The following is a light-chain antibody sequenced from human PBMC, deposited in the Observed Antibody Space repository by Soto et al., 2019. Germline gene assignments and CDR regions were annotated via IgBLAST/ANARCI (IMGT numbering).Light chain of an antibody. CDR2: DAS. V-gene: IGKV1-5*01. CDR3: QQYNSYSLT. J-gene: IGKJ4*01. Sequence: DIQVSQSPSTLAACVGDRVTITCRASQSISSWLAWYQQKPGKAPKLLIYDASSLESGVPSRFSGSGSGTEFTLTISSLQPDDFATYYCQQYNSYSLTFGGGTKVDIK. CDR1: QSISSW.